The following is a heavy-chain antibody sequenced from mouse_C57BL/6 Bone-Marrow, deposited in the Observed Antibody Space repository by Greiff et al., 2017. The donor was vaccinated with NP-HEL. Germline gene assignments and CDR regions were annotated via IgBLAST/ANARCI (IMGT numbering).Heavy chain of an antibody. V-gene: IGHV5-9-1*02. CDR1: GFTFSSYA. Sequence: EVKLVESGEGLVKPGGSLKLSCAASGFTFSSYAMSWVRQTPEKRLEWVAYISSGGDYIYYADTVKGRFTISRDNARNTLYLQMSSLKSEDTAMYYCTREGGYGVNYAWFAYWGQGTLVTVSA. D-gene: IGHD2-1*01. CDR3: TREGGYGVNYAWFAY. CDR2: ISSGGDYI. J-gene: IGHJ3*01.